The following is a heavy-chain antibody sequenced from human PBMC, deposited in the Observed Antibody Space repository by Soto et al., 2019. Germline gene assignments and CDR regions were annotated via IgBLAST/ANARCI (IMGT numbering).Heavy chain of an antibody. J-gene: IGHJ4*02. V-gene: IGHV3-49*03. CDR1: GFTFGDYA. D-gene: IGHD6-13*01. CDR3: TRSTSSWYFYDY. Sequence: GGSLRLSCTASGFTFGDYAMSWFRQAPGKGLEWVGFIRSKAYGETTEYAASVKGRFTIPRDDSKSIAYLQMNRLKTEDTSVYYSTRSTSSWYFYDYCGQGTLVTVSS. CDR2: IRSKAYGETT.